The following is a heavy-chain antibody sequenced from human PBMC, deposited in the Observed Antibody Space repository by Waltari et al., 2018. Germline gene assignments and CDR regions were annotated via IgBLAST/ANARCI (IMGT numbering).Heavy chain of an antibody. CDR3: ARHADRGPSICGFDS. J-gene: IGHJ5*01. Sequence: QLQLQESGPGLVKPSETLSLTCTFSGGSITGGNPFWDWIRQPPGEGLEWIGSISGSGSTRYNPSLRSRVTISVDTSKKDQFSLRLSSVTAADTAVYFCARHADRGPSICGFDSWGQGTLVTVSS. V-gene: IGHV4-39*01. D-gene: IGHD3-16*02. CDR2: ISGSGST. CDR1: GGSITGGNPF.